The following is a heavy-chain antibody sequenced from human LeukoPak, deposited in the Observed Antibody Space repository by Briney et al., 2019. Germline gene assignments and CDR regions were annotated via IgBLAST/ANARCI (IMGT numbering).Heavy chain of an antibody. D-gene: IGHD3-22*01. CDR1: GFTFSSYG. CDR3: ARANYYDSSAYYFDY. J-gene: IGHJ4*02. V-gene: IGHV3-30*03. Sequence: PGRSLRLSCAASGFTFSSYGMHWVRQAPGKGLEWVAVISYDGSNKYYADSVKGRFTISRDNAKNSLYLQMNSLRPEDTAVYYCARANYYDSSAYYFDYWGQGTVVTVSS. CDR2: ISYDGSNK.